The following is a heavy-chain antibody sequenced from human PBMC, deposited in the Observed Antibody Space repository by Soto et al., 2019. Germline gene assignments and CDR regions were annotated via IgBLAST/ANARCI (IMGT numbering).Heavy chain of an antibody. CDR3: ARSAMAGDYYYYRMDV. J-gene: IGHJ6*02. CDR1: GYTFSSYG. V-gene: IGHV1-18*04. CDR2: ISVYSGKT. Sequence: ASVKVSCKASGYTFSSYGITWVRQAPGQGLEWMGWISVYSGKTSYAQKLQDRVTMSTDTSTSTAYMELRSLRSDDTAFYYCARSAMAGDYYYYRMDVWGRGTTVTVSS. D-gene: IGHD6-19*01.